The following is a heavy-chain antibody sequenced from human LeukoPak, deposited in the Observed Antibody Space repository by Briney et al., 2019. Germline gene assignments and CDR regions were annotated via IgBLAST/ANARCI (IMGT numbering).Heavy chain of an antibody. J-gene: IGHJ5*02. D-gene: IGHD6-19*01. CDR3: ARDRSGLLPNNWFDP. CDR1: GFTFSSYA. Sequence: PGGSLRLSCAASGFTFSSYAMSWVRQAPGKGLEWVSAISGSGGSTYYADSVKGRFTISRDNSKNTLYLQMNSLRAEDTAVYYCARDRSGLLPNNWFDPWGQGTLVTVSS. CDR2: ISGSGGST. V-gene: IGHV3-23*01.